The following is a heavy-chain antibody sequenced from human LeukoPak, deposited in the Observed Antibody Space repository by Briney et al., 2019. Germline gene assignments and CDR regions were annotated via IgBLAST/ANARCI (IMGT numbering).Heavy chain of an antibody. CDR2: MSGSGGST. Sequence: PGGSLTLSCAASGFTLNRYDVSGVRQAPGKGREGGSAMSGSGGSTYYAASVKGRFTISRDNSKNTLYLQMNSLRAEDTAVYYCAKAVANGWYYFDYWGQGTLVTVSS. CDR3: AKAVANGWYYFDY. V-gene: IGHV3-23*01. D-gene: IGHD6-19*01. CDR1: GFTLNRYD. J-gene: IGHJ4*02.